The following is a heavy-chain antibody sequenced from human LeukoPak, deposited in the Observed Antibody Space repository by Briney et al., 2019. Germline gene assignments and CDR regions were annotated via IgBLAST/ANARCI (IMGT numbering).Heavy chain of an antibody. Sequence: PSETLSLTCAVYGGSFSGYYWSWIRQPPGKGLEWIGEINHSGSTNYNPSLKSRVTISVDTSKNQFSLKLSSVTAADTAVYYCARVGGSYFTNWGQGTLVTVSS. CDR1: GGSFSGYY. J-gene: IGHJ4*02. CDR2: INHSGST. CDR3: ARVGGSYFTN. D-gene: IGHD1-26*01. V-gene: IGHV4-34*01.